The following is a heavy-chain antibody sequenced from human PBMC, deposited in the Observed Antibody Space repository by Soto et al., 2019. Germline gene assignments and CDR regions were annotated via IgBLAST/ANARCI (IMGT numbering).Heavy chain of an antibody. CDR2: ISSSGSTI. CDR1: GFTFSIYE. D-gene: IGHD3-22*01. Sequence: GGSLRLSCAASGFTFSIYEMNWVRQAPGKGLEWVSYISSSGSTIYYADSVKGRFTISRDNAKNSLYLQMNSLRAEDTAVYYCASDSSGYNVFDYWGQGTLVTVSS. CDR3: ASDSSGYNVFDY. J-gene: IGHJ4*02. V-gene: IGHV3-48*03.